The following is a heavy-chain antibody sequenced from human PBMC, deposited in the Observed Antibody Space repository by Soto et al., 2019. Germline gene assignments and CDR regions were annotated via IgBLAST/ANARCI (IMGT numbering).Heavy chain of an antibody. CDR2: ISYDGSNK. CDR3: AKPPPSIAVAGPVEY. V-gene: IGHV3-30*18. CDR1: GFTFSSYG. J-gene: IGHJ4*02. D-gene: IGHD6-19*01. Sequence: GGSLRLSCAASGFTFSSYGMHWVRQAPGKGLEWVAVISYDGSNKYYADSVKGRFTISRDNSKNTLYLQMNSLRAEDTAVYYRAKPPPSIAVAGPVEYWGQGTLVTVSS.